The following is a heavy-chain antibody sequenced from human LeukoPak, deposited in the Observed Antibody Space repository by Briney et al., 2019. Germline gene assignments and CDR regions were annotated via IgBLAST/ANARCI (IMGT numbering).Heavy chain of an antibody. D-gene: IGHD5-12*01. CDR3: ARVHGYGTFDY. V-gene: IGHV3-30*04. J-gene: IGHJ4*02. Sequence: GRSLRLSCAASGFTFSSYAMHWVRQAPGKGLEWVAVISYDGSNKYYADSVKGRFTISRDNSKNTLYLQMNSLRAEDTAVYFCARVHGYGTFDYWGQGTLVTVSS. CDR1: GFTFSSYA. CDR2: ISYDGSNK.